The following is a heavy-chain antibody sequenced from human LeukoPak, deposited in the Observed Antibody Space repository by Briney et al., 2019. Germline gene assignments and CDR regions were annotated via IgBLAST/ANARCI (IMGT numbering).Heavy chain of an antibody. Sequence: GGSLRLSCAASGFTFGSYAMSWVRQAPGKGLEWVSAISAGGGSTYYADSVKGRFTISRDNSKNTLYLQMNSLRAEDTAVYYCAFGYDRAYYYGMDVWGQGTTVTVSS. CDR1: GFTFGSYA. CDR3: AFGYDRAYYYGMDV. V-gene: IGHV3-23*01. D-gene: IGHD5-12*01. CDR2: ISAGGGST. J-gene: IGHJ6*02.